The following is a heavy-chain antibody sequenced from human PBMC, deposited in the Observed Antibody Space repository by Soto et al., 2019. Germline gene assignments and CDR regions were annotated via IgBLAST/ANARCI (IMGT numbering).Heavy chain of an antibody. CDR2: ISGSGDST. CDR3: AKSAYISGWYLDL. Sequence: EVQLLESGGGLVQPGGSLRLSCVISGFTFSSYAMSWVRQAPGKGLEWVSDISGSGDSTHYADSVKGRFTISRDTSKSTLYLQMNSLRAEDTAIYYCAKSAYISGWYLDLWGRGTLVTVSS. D-gene: IGHD6-19*01. J-gene: IGHJ2*01. V-gene: IGHV3-23*01. CDR1: GFTFSSYA.